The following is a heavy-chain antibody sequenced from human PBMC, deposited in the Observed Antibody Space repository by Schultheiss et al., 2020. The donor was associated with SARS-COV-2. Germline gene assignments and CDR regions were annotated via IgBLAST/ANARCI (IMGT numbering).Heavy chain of an antibody. D-gene: IGHD1-1*01. CDR3: ARSDWNGAFDI. V-gene: IGHV3-23*01. CDR2: ISWNSGSI. CDR1: GFTFSSYA. Sequence: GSLRLSCAASGFTFSSYAMSWVRQAPGKGLEWVSGISWNSGSIGYADSVKGRFTISRDNSKNTLYLQMNSLRAEDTAVYYCARSDWNGAFDIWGQGTMVTVSS. J-gene: IGHJ3*02.